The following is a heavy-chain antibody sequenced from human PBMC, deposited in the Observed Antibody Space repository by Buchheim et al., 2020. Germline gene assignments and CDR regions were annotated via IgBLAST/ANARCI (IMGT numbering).Heavy chain of an antibody. Sequence: QVQLVQSGAEVKKPEASMKVSCKTSGYTFTGYFIHWVRQAPGQGLEWIGLVNPNSGGADYAQMFQGRVTMTRDTSISTAYMELSRLRSDDTAVYYCARVSAVAGFDCWGQGTL. D-gene: IGHD6-19*01. CDR3: ARVSAVAGFDC. V-gene: IGHV1-2*02. CDR2: VNPNSGGA. CDR1: GYTFTGYF. J-gene: IGHJ4*02.